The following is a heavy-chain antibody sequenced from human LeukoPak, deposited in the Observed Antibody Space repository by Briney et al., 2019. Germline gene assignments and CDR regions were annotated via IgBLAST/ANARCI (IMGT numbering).Heavy chain of an antibody. Sequence: ASVKVSCKASGYTFTSYDINWVRQATGQGLEWMGWMNPNSGNTGYAQKFQGRVTITRNTSISTAYMELSSRRSEDTAVYYCARSKWLEAFDIWGQGTMVTVSS. J-gene: IGHJ3*02. CDR1: GYTFTSYD. CDR3: ARSKWLEAFDI. CDR2: MNPNSGNT. V-gene: IGHV1-8*01. D-gene: IGHD6-19*01.